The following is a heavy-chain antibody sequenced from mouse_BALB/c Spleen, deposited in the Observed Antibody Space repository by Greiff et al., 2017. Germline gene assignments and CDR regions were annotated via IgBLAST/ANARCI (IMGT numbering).Heavy chain of an antibody. D-gene: IGHD1-1*01. Sequence: EVHLVESGGGLVKPGGSLKLSCAASGFTFSSYAMSWVRQTPEKRLEWVASISSGGSTYYPDSVKGRFTISRDNARNILYLQMSSLRSEDTAMYYCATTVVATYYFDYWGQGTTLTVSS. CDR2: ISSGGST. CDR3: ATTVVATYYFDY. CDR1: GFTFSSYA. J-gene: IGHJ2*01. V-gene: IGHV5-6-5*01.